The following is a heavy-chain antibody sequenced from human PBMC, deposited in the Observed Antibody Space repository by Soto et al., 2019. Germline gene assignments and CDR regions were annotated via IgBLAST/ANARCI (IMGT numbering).Heavy chain of an antibody. V-gene: IGHV2-5*01. CDR2: IYWNEDK. D-gene: IGHD4-17*01. CDR1: GFSLNTGGPG. CDR3: AHRGYGDYPRDNWFDP. J-gene: IGHJ5*02. Sequence: QITLKESGPTLVNPTQTLTLTCTFSGFSLNTGGPGVGGIRQPPGKALEWLALIYWNEDKRYSPSLKSRLTITKDTSKNQVVLIMTNMDPVDTATYYCAHRGYGDYPRDNWFDPWGQGPLVTVSS.